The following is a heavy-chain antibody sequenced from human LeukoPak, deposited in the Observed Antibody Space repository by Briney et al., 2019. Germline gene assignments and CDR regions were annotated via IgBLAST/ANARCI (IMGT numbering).Heavy chain of an antibody. J-gene: IGHJ6*03. D-gene: IGHD2-8*02. Sequence: GGSLRLSCAASGFTFSSFAMTWVRQAPGKGLEWVSTVSGSAGRTDYADSVKGRSTISRDNLKNTLYLQMNGLRAEDTAVYYCAKNRGHCVDGVCHNYYYMDVWGRGTTVTVSS. CDR3: AKNRGHCVDGVCHNYYYMDV. CDR1: GFTFSSFA. CDR2: VSGSAGRT. V-gene: IGHV3-23*01.